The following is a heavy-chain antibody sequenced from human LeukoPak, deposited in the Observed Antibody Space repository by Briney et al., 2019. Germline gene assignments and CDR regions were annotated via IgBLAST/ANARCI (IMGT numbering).Heavy chain of an antibody. CDR3: ARDWLTSSSRLYYFDY. J-gene: IGHJ4*02. D-gene: IGHD6-13*01. V-gene: IGHV3-48*03. CDR1: GFTFSSYE. Sequence: GGSLRLSCATSGFTFSSYEMNWVRRAPGKGLEWVSFISSSGSAIYYADSVKGRFTISRDNAKNSLYLQMNSLRAEDTAVYYCARDWLTSSSRLYYFDYWGQGTLVTVSS. CDR2: ISSSGSAI.